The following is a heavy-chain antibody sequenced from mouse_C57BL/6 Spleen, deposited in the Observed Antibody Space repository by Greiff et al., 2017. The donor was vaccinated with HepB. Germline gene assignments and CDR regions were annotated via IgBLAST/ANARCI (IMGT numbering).Heavy chain of an antibody. CDR1: GFAFSSYA. V-gene: IGHV5-4*03. D-gene: IGHD1-1*01. CDR2: ISDGGSYT. CDR3: ARVAYFITTVVATSDC. Sequence: EVKVVESGGGLVKPGGSLKLSCAASGFAFSSYAMSWVRQTPEKRLEWVATISDGGSYTYYPDNVKGRFTISRDNAKNNLYLQMSHLKSEDTAMYYCARVAYFITTVVATSDCWGQGTTLTVSS. J-gene: IGHJ2*01.